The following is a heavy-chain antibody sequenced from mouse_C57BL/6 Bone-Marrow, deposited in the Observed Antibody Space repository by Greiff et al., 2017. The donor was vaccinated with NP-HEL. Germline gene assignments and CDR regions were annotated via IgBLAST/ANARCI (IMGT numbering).Heavy chain of an antibody. CDR2: IGPGSGST. Sequence: QVQLQQSGAELVKPGASVKISCKASGYTFTDYYINWVKQRPGQGLEWIGKIGPGSGSTYYNEKFKGKATLTADKSSSTADMQLSSLTSEDSAVYFCARSAYYGSSPAWFAYWGQGTLVTVSA. V-gene: IGHV1-77*01. CDR1: GYTFTDYY. D-gene: IGHD1-1*01. J-gene: IGHJ3*01. CDR3: ARSAYYGSSPAWFAY.